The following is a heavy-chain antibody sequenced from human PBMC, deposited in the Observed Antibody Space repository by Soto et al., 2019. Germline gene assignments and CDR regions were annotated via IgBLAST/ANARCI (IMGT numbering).Heavy chain of an antibody. CDR2: IIPIFGTA. CDR1: GGTFSSYA. CDR3: ARDGLGIGYFNWFAP. J-gene: IGHJ5*02. D-gene: IGHD3-22*01. V-gene: IGHV1-69*06. Sequence: QVQLVQSGAEVKTPGSSVKVSCKASGGTFSSYAISWVRQAPGQGREGMGGIIPIFGTANYAQKFQGRVTITADKSKSPAYMERSSRRSDDTAVYYWARDGLGIGYFNWFAPGGKGTLVTVSS.